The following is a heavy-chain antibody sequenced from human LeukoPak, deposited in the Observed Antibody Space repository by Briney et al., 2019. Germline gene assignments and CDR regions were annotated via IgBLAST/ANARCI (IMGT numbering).Heavy chain of an antibody. CDR1: GFTFSNSP. Sequence: GGSLRLSCAVSGFTFSNSPMSWVRQAPGKGLEWVSAITGSGGGTYYADSVKGRFTISRDNSENTLYLQMNSLRAEDTAVYYCAKDGQYGDYWYYYMDVWGKGTTVTVSS. V-gene: IGHV3-23*01. J-gene: IGHJ6*03. CDR3: AKDGQYGDYWYYYMDV. CDR2: ITGSGGGT. D-gene: IGHD4/OR15-4a*01.